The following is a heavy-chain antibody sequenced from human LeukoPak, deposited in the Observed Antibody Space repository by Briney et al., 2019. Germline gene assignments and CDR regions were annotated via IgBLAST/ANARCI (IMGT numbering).Heavy chain of an antibody. CDR3: ARARPGPGLDAFDI. Sequence: GGSLRLSCAAPGFTFSSYGMHWVRQAPGKGLEWVAVIWYDGSNKYYADSVKGRFTIPRDNSKNTLYLQMNSLRAEDTAVYYCARARPGPGLDAFDIWGQGTMVTVSS. V-gene: IGHV3-33*01. CDR2: IWYDGSNK. CDR1: GFTFSSYG. J-gene: IGHJ3*02.